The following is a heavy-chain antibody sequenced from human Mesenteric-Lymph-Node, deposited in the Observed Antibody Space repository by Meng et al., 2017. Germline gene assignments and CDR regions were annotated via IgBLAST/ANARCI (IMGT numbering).Heavy chain of an antibody. Sequence: SETLSLTCTVSGASISSINHYWGWIRQPPGKGLEWIATIYYSGSTYYNPSLKSRVTVSIDTSKNQFSLKLSSVTAADTAVYYCARGPPIMEGVRGAKVRFDYWGQGTLVTVSS. D-gene: IGHD3-10*01. V-gene: IGHV4-39*07. CDR1: GASISSINHY. J-gene: IGHJ4*02. CDR2: IYYSGST. CDR3: ARGPPIMEGVRGAKVRFDY.